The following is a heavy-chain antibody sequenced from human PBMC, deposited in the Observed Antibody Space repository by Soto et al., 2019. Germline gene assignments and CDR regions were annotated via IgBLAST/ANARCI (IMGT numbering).Heavy chain of an antibody. CDR2: ISGSGGST. J-gene: IGHJ4*02. CDR1: GFTFSSYA. V-gene: IGHV3-23*01. D-gene: IGHD5-12*01. Sequence: EVQLLESGGGLVQPGGSLRLSCAASGFTFSSYAMSWVRQAPGKGLEWVSAISGSGGSTSYAQKFQGRVTMTRDTSTSTVYMELSSLRSEDTAVYYCARDSVATGFDYWGQGTLVTVSS. CDR3: ARDSVATGFDY.